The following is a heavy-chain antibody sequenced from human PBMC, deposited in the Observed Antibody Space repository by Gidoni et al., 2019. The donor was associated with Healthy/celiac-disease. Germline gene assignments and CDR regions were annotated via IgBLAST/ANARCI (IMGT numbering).Heavy chain of an antibody. V-gene: IGHV4-34*01. CDR1: GWSFSGYY. J-gene: IGHJ5*02. Sequence: QVQLQQWGAGLLKPSETLSLTCAVDGWSFSGYYWSWIRQPPGKGLEWIGEINHSGSTNYNPSLKSRVTISVDTSKNQFSLKLSSVTAADTAVYYCARGRYCSSTSCYDRSNWFDPWGQGTLVTVSS. CDR3: ARGRYCSSTSCYDRSNWFDP. CDR2: INHSGST. D-gene: IGHD2-2*01.